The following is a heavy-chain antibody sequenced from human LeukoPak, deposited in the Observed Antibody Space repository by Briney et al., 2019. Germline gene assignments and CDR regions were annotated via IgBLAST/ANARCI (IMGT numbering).Heavy chain of an antibody. CDR1: GFTFSSYA. CDR2: ISGSGGST. Sequence: PGGSLRLSCAASGFTFSSYAMSWVRQAPGKGLEWVSAISGSGGSTYYADSVKGRFTISRDNSKNTLYPQMNSLRAEDTAVYYCAKVFPPTFDYGGNSGHPDYWGQGTLVTVSS. V-gene: IGHV3-23*01. CDR3: AKVFPPTFDYGGNSGHPDY. J-gene: IGHJ4*02. D-gene: IGHD4-23*01.